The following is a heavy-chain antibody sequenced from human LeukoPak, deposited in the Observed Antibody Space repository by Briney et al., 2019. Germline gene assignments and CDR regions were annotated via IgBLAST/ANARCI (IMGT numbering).Heavy chain of an antibody. CDR2: IWYDGSNK. CDR3: ARDSSGTYFGAFDY. J-gene: IGHJ4*02. CDR1: GFTFSSYG. D-gene: IGHD1-26*01. V-gene: IGHV3-33*01. Sequence: PGGSLRLSCAASGFTFSSYGMHWVRQAPGKGLEWVAVIWYDGSNKYYADSVKGRFAISRDDSKNTLYLQMNGLRAEDTAVYYCARDSSGTYFGAFDYWGQGTLVTVSS.